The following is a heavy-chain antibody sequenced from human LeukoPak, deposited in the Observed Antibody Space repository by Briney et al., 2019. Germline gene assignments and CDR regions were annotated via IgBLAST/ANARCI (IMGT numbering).Heavy chain of an antibody. CDR1: GCTFTGYY. Sequence: ASVKVSCKASGCTFTGYYMHWVRQAPGHGLEWMGWINPNSGGTNYAQKFQGRVTMTRDTSISTAYMELSRLRSDDTAVYYCASENYYGSGSSAPFDYWGQGTLVTVSS. V-gene: IGHV1-2*02. D-gene: IGHD3-10*01. J-gene: IGHJ4*02. CDR2: INPNSGGT. CDR3: ASENYYGSGSSAPFDY.